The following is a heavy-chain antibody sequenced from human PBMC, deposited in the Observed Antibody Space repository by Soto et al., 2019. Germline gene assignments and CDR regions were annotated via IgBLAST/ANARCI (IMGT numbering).Heavy chain of an antibody. D-gene: IGHD6-13*01. Sequence: QVQLVQSGAEVKKPGSSVKVSCKASGGTFSSYAISWVRQAPGQGLEWMGGIIPIFGTANYAQKFQGRVTITADESTSTAYMELGSLRSEDTAVYYCARVQGSSWYPEDAYGMDVWGQGTTVTVSS. V-gene: IGHV1-69*01. CDR1: GGTFSSYA. J-gene: IGHJ6*02. CDR3: ARVQGSSWYPEDAYGMDV. CDR2: IIPIFGTA.